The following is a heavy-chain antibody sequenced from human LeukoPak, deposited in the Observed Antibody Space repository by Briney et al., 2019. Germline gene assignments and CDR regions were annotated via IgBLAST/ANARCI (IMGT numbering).Heavy chain of an antibody. CDR3: ARGKAAAGKYNWFDP. V-gene: IGHV4-4*07. D-gene: IGHD6-13*01. CDR1: GGSISSYY. J-gene: IGHJ5*02. Sequence: SETLSLTCTVSGGSISSYYWSWIRQPAGKGLEWIGRIHTSGSTNYNPSLKSRVTMSVDTSKNQFSLKLSSVTAADTAVYYCARGKAAAGKYNWFDPWGQGTLVTVSS. CDR2: IHTSGST.